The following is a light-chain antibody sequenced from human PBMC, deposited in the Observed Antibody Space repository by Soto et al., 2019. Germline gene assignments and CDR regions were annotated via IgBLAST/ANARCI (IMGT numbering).Light chain of an antibody. CDR3: QPSNNTPWT. CDR2: AAS. V-gene: IGKV1-39*01. CDR1: RSITSY. Sequence: DIQMTQSPSSLSASVGDRVTITCRASRSITSYLNWYQQKPGKAPNLLIYAASSLPSGVPSRFRGSGSGTDFTLTISSLQPEDFATYYCQPSNNTPWTFGQGTKVEIK. J-gene: IGKJ1*01.